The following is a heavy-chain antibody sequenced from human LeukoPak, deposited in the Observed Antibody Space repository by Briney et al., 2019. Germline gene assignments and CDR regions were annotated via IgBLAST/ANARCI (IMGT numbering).Heavy chain of an antibody. J-gene: IGHJ4*02. D-gene: IGHD3-10*01. CDR2: IYSGGST. Sequence: GGSLRLSCAASGFTVSSNYMSWVRQAPGKGLEWVSVIYSGGSTYYADSVKGRFTISRDNAKNSLYLQMNSLRAEDTAVYYCAREAIGAVDYWGQGTLVTVSS. CDR3: AREAIGAVDY. V-gene: IGHV3-66*01. CDR1: GFTVSSNY.